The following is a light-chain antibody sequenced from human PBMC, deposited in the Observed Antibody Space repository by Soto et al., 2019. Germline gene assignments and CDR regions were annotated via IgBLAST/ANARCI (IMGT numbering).Light chain of an antibody. CDR2: GAS. V-gene: IGKV3-20*01. J-gene: IGKJ1*01. Sequence: EIVLTQSPGTLSLSPGERATLSCRASQSVRSSYLAWYQQKPGQAPWLLIYGASSRATGIPDRFSGSGSGTDFTLIISRLEPAALAVYYCQPYGSSPQTFGQGTRVEIK. CDR3: QPYGSSPQT. CDR1: QSVRSSY.